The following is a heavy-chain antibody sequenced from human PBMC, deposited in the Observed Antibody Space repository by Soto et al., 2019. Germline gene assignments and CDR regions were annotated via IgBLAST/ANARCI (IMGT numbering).Heavy chain of an antibody. CDR2: IDYSGTA. Sequence: SETRSLTCNVSSVSISVSNAFLGWVRQPPGKGLEWIGNIDYSGTAYFNPSLGTRVTFPVDTSKNQFSLTLYPVTAADTAVYYCARTTGSHLDFWGQGILVTVSA. D-gene: IGHD4-4*01. CDR1: SVSISVSNAF. J-gene: IGHJ4*02. CDR3: ARTTGSHLDF. V-gene: IGHV4-39*01.